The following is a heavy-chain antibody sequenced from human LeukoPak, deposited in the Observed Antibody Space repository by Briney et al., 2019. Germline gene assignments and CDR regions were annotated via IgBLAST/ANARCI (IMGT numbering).Heavy chain of an antibody. J-gene: IGHJ4*02. Sequence: PSETLSLTCTVSGGSISSSSYYWGWIRQPPGKGLEWIGSIYYSGSTYYNPSLKSRVTISVDTSKNQFSLKLSSVTAADTAMYYCARNTYYYDSSGYYNFDYWGQGTLVTVSS. CDR1: GGSISSSSYY. D-gene: IGHD3-22*01. V-gene: IGHV4-39*07. CDR2: IYYSGST. CDR3: ARNTYYYDSSGYYNFDY.